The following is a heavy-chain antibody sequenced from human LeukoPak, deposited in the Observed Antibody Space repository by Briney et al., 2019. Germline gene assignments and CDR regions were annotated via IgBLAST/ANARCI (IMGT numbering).Heavy chain of an antibody. J-gene: IGHJ4*02. CDR1: GGSFSGYY. Sequence: SETLSLTCAVYGGSFSGYYWSWIRQPPGKGLEWIGEINHSGSTNYNPSLKSRVTISVDTSKNQFSLKLSSVTAADTAVYYCARAGRAHYYDSMLFDYWGQGTLVTVSS. D-gene: IGHD3-22*01. CDR3: ARAGRAHYYDSMLFDY. CDR2: INHSGST. V-gene: IGHV4-34*01.